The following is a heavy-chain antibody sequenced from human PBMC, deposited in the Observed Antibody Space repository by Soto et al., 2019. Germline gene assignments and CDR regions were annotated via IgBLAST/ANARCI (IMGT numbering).Heavy chain of an antibody. CDR3: ARSHGSSTSLEIYYYYYYGMDV. D-gene: IGHD2-2*01. V-gene: IGHV1-69*01. J-gene: IGHJ6*02. CDR2: IIPIPGTA. CDR1: GGTFSSYA. Sequence: QVQLVQSGAEVKKPGSSVKVSCKASGGTFSSYAISWVRQAPGQGLEWMGGIIPIPGTANYAQKFQGRVTITADESTSTAYMELSSLRSEDTAVYYCARSHGSSTSLEIYYYYYYGMDVLGQGTTVTVSS.